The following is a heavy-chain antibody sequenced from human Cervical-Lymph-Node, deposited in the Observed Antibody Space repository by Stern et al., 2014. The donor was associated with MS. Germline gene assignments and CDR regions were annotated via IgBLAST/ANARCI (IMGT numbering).Heavy chain of an antibody. D-gene: IGHD6-13*01. CDR2: VDPGDSDT. J-gene: IGHJ5*02. V-gene: IGHV5-51*03. CDR1: GYSFTSYW. CDR3: ARTRYSSSWYTFDP. Sequence: VQLVESGAEVKKPGESLKISCTGSGYSFTSYWIAWVRHMPGKGLEWMGIVDPGDSDTRYSPSFQGQVSISADKSTSTAYLQWSSLKASDTAMYCCARTRYSSSWYTFDPWGQGTLVTVSS.